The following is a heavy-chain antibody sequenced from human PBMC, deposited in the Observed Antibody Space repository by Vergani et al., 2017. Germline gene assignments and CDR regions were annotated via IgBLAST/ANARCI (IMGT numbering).Heavy chain of an antibody. J-gene: IGHJ4*02. V-gene: IGHV1-18*01. CDR1: GYTFTSYG. CDR2: ISAYNGNT. Sequence: QVHLVQSGAEVKKPGSSVKVSCKASGYTFTSYGISWVRQAPGQGLEWMGWISAYNGNTKYAQKLQGRVTMTTDTSTSTAYMELMSLRSDDTAVYYCARETAPWGYSYGYFDYWGQGTLVTVSS. CDR3: ARETAPWGYSYGYFDY. D-gene: IGHD5-18*01.